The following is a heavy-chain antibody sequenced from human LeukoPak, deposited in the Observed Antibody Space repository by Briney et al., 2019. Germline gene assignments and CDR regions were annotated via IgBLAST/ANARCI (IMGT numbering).Heavy chain of an antibody. V-gene: IGHV3-53*01. CDR1: GFTVSSTY. J-gene: IGHJ4*02. CDR2: IFSVGST. D-gene: IGHD6-6*01. CDR3: ARDRLYSSSSLDY. Sequence: GGSLRLSCAASGFTVSSTYMSWVRPAQGKGLEWVSFIFSVGSTYYANSVKGRSTFPRDNSKTTLYLQMNSLRAEETAVYYCARDRLYSSSSLDYWGQGTLVTVSS.